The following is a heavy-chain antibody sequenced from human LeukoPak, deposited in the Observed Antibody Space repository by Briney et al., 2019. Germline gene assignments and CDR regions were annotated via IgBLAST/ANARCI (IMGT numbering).Heavy chain of an antibody. J-gene: IGHJ3*02. V-gene: IGHV1-2*02. Sequence: ASVKVSCKASGYTFTGYYMHWVRQAPGQGLEWRGGINPNSGGTNYAQKFHGRVTMTRETSISTAYMELSRLRSDDTAVYYCASGVLLGVPDAFDIWGQGTMVTVSS. CDR1: GYTFTGYY. D-gene: IGHD2-8*01. CDR3: ASGVLLGVPDAFDI. CDR2: INPNSGGT.